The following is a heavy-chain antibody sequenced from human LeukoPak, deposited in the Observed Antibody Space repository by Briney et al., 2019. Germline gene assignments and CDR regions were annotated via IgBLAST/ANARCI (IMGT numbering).Heavy chain of an antibody. J-gene: IGHJ4*02. CDR1: GFTFSSYA. D-gene: IGHD6-13*01. CDR2: ISGSGGST. Sequence: GGSLRLSCAASGFTFSSYAMSWVRQAPGKGLEWVSAISGSGGSTYYADSVKGQFTISRDNSKNTLYLQMNSLRAEDTAVYYCAKARVAGIAAAGLFDYWGQGTLVTVSS. V-gene: IGHV3-23*01. CDR3: AKARVAGIAAAGLFDY.